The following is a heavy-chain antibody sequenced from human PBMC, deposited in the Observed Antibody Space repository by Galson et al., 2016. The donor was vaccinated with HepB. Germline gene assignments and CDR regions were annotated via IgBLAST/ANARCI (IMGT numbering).Heavy chain of an antibody. J-gene: IGHJ6*02. CDR1: GFTFDDYA. V-gene: IGHV3-9*01. CDR2: ISWNSGTI. CDR3: AEDMSIFGAVITHSGGGLDV. D-gene: IGHD3-3*01. Sequence: SLRLSCAASGFTFDDYAMHWVRQAPGKGLEWISGISWNSGTIIYADSVKGRFTISRDNAKNSLYLQMNSLRAEDTALYYCAEDMSIFGAVITHSGGGLDVWGQGTTVTVSS.